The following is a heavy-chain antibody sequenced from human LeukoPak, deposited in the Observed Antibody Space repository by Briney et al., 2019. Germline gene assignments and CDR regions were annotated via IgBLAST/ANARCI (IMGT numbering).Heavy chain of an antibody. CDR2: IRADGTTK. D-gene: IGHD5-24*01. V-gene: IGHV3-48*03. Sequence: PGGSLRLSCVGSGLSVRDSEMNWVRKAPGTGLEWVAHIRADGTTKWYADSVRGRFNIARDSARNSLFLQMNSLRADDSATYYCSRRFRDWGQGILVTVSS. CDR1: GLSVRDSE. J-gene: IGHJ4*02. CDR3: SRRFRD.